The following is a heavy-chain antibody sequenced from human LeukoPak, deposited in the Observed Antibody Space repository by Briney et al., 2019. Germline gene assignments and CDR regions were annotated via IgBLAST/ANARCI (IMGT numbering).Heavy chain of an antibody. CDR1: GYTFTSYY. D-gene: IGHD5-18*01. CDR3: AREFGSQVDTAMVMSFDY. V-gene: IGHV1-46*01. J-gene: IGHJ4*02. CDR2: INPSGGST. Sequence: GASVKVSCRASGYTFTSYYMHWVRQAPGQGLEWMGIINPSGGSTSYAQKFQGRVTMTRDTSTSTVYMELSSLRSEDTAVYYCAREFGSQVDTAMVMSFDYWGQGTLVTVSS.